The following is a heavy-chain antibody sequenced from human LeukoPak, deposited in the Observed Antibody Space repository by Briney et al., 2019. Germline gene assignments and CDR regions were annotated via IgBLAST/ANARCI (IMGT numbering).Heavy chain of an antibody. CDR2: ISGSGGST. D-gene: IGHD3-22*01. CDR1: GFTFSSYA. Sequence: GGSLRLSCAASGFTFSSYAMSWVRQAPGEGLEWVSAISGSGGSTYYADSVKGRFTISTDNSKKTPYLQMNSLRAEDTAVYYCAKSSHYYDRSGYYQYWGQGTLVTVSS. V-gene: IGHV3-23*01. CDR3: AKSSHYYDRSGYYQY. J-gene: IGHJ4*02.